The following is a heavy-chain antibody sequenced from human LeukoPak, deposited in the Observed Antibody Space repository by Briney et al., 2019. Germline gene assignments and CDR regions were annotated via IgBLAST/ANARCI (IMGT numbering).Heavy chain of an antibody. CDR2: ISYDGSNK. V-gene: IGHV3-30-3*01. Sequence: GGSLRLSCAASGFTFSSYAMHWVRQAPGKGLEWVAVISYDGSNKYYADSVKGRFTISRDNSKNTLYLQMNSLRAEDTAVYYCARGLRIAAAGTASNWFDPWGQGTLVTVSS. D-gene: IGHD6-13*01. J-gene: IGHJ5*02. CDR3: ARGLRIAAAGTASNWFDP. CDR1: GFTFSSYA.